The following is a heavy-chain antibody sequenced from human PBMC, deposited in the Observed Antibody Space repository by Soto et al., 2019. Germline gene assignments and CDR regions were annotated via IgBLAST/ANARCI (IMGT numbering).Heavy chain of an antibody. Sequence: GGSLRLSCAASGFTLGSYWMHWVRQTPGRGLECVSQISPDGSETLYADSVKGRFTTSKDSAKNTVYLQMNSLRAEDTALYYCARRTRAWRGVDYWGQGTLVTVSS. V-gene: IGHV3-74*01. J-gene: IGHJ4*02. CDR2: ISPDGSET. CDR3: ARRTRAWRGVDY. CDR1: GFTLGSYW. D-gene: IGHD1-1*01.